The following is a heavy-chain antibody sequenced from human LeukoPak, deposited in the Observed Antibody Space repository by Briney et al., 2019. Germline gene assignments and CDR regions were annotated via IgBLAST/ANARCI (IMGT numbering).Heavy chain of an antibody. Sequence: GGSLRLSCLASGFTFSVFAMNCVRQAPGKGLEWVSHVGGGRANTYYADSVKGRFTISRDDSKSTLYLHLTSLRADDTAVYFCAKDMVQKNAVSDPFDIWGQGTMVTVSS. J-gene: IGHJ3*02. CDR3: AKDMVQKNAVSDPFDI. CDR2: VGGGRANT. CDR1: GFTFSVFA. V-gene: IGHV3-23*01. D-gene: IGHD3-10*01.